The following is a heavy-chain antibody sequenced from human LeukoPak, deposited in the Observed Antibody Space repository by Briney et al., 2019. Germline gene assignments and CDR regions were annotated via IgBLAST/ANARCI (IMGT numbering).Heavy chain of an antibody. V-gene: IGHV3-23*01. D-gene: IGHD6-13*01. CDR2: MSSSDDGR. CDR1: GFSFSSYA. Sequence: GGSLRLSCATSGFSFSSYAMSWVRQAPGKGLEWVSAMSSSDDGRYYAASVRGRFTISRDTSRSTLYLQMNSLRAEDAAVYYCARDKGSGSSWLRYWGQGTLVTVSS. CDR3: ARDKGSGSSWLRY. J-gene: IGHJ4*02.